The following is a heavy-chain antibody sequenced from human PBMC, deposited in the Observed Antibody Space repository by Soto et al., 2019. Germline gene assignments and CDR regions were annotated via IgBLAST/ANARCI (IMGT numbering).Heavy chain of an antibody. CDR2: ISGSGGST. CDR3: AKATFINQPKNFDY. D-gene: IGHD3-16*02. CDR1: GFTFSSYA. Sequence: PGGSLRLSCAASGFTFSSYAMSWVRQAPGKGLEWVSSISGSGGSTYYADSVKGRFTISRDNSKNTLYLQVNSLRAEDTAVYYCAKATFINQPKNFDYWGQGTPVPVYS. V-gene: IGHV3-23*01. J-gene: IGHJ4*02.